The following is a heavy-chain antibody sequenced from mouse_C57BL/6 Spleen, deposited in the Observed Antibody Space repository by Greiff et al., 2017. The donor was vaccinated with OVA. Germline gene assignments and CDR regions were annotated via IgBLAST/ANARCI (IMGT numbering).Heavy chain of an antibody. Sequence: EVKVEESGEGLVKPGGSLKLSCAASGFTFSSYAMSWVRQTPEKRLEWVAYISSGGDYIYYADTVKGRFTISRDNARNTLYLQMSSLKSEDTAMYYCTRGGYYYGSRSAMDYWGQGTSVTVSS. CDR2: ISSGGDYI. V-gene: IGHV5-9-1*02. J-gene: IGHJ4*01. D-gene: IGHD1-1*01. CDR1: GFTFSSYA. CDR3: TRGGYYYGSRSAMDY.